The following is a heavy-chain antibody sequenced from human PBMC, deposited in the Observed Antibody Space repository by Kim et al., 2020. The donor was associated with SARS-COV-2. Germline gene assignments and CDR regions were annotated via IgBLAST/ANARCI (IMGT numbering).Heavy chain of an antibody. CDR3: AKVVITFGGVIERGFYY. J-gene: IGHJ4*02. CDR2: ISGSGGST. D-gene: IGHD3-16*02. CDR1: GFTFSSYA. V-gene: IGHV3-23*01. Sequence: GGSLRLSCAASGFTFSSYAMSWVRQAPGKGLEWVSAISGSGGSTYYADSVKGRFTISRDNSKNTLYLQMNSLRAEDTAVYYCAKVVITFGGVIERGFYYWGQGTLVTVSS.